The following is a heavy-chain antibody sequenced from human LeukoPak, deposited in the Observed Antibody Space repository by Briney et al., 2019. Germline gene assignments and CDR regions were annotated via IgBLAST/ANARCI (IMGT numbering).Heavy chain of an antibody. Sequence: SETLSLTCTVSGGSISSSSYYWGWIRQPPGKGLEWIGSIYYSGSTYYNPSLKSRVTISVDTSKNQFSLKLSSVTAADTAVYYCARHSGNDFWSGYFFDYWGQGTLVTVSS. D-gene: IGHD3-3*01. CDR2: IYYSGST. V-gene: IGHV4-39*01. CDR1: GGSISSSSYY. J-gene: IGHJ4*02. CDR3: ARHSGNDFWSGYFFDY.